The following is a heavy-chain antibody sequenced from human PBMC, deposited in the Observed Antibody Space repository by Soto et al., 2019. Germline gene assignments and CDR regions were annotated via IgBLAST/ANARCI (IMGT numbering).Heavy chain of an antibody. CDR1: GYTFTGYY. V-gene: IGHV1-2*02. CDR2: INPNSGGT. D-gene: IGHD3-22*01. CDR3: ARGREVVITLFDY. J-gene: IGHJ4*02. Sequence: GSVKVSCKASGYTFTGYYMHWVRQAPGQGLEWMGWINPNSGGTNYAQKFQGRVTMTRDTSISTAYMELSRLRSDDTAVYYCARGREVVITLFDYWGQGTLVTVSS.